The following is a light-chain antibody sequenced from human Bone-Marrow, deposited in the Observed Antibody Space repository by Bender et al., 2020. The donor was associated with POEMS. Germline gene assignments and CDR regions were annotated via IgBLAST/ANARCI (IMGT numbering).Light chain of an antibody. CDR3: SSYTSITTLEV. J-gene: IGLJ2*01. Sequence: QSALTQPPSVSGSPGQSVTISCTGTNSDVGAYNRVAWYQQAPGTAPKLMILRVSNRPSGVPNRFSGSKSRNTASLTISGLQAEDEAHYYCSSYTSITTLEVFGGGTKLTVL. CDR2: RVS. CDR1: NSDVGAYNR. V-gene: IGLV2-18*02.